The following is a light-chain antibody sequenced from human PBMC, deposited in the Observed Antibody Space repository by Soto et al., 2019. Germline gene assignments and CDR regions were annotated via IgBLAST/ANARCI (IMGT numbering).Light chain of an antibody. Sequence: PGERATLSCRASQSVSSYLAWYQQKPGQAPRLLIYDASNRATGIPARFSGSGSGTDFTLTISSLEPEDFAVYYCQQRSNWPLALTFGGGTKVDIK. CDR3: QQRSNWPLALT. J-gene: IGKJ4*01. CDR2: DAS. V-gene: IGKV3-11*01. CDR1: QSVSSY.